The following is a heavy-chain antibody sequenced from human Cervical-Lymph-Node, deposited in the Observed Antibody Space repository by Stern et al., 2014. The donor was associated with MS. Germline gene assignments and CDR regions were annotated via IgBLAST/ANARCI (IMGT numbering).Heavy chain of an antibody. CDR2: IYYSGST. CDR3: ARGATQAFDP. V-gene: IGHV4-59*01. Sequence: QVQLQESGPGLVKPSETLSLTCTVSGGSISSYYWSWIRQPPGKGLEWIVYIYYSGSTNYNPSLKSRVTISVDTSKNQFSLKLSSVTAADTAVYYCARGATQAFDPWGQGTLVTVSS. CDR1: GGSISSYY. J-gene: IGHJ5*02.